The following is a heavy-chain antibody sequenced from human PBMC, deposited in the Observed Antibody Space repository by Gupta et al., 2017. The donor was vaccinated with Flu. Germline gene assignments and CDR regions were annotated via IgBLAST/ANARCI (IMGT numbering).Heavy chain of an antibody. CDR3: AKSEYCAGGACYSPADH. CDR1: G. V-gene: IGHV3-33*03. D-gene: IGHD2-8*02. CDR2: ILYHEHYK. Sequence: GRKWCCLGPGKGLGLVAVILYHEHYKYYEESIKGQFNISRDNAKDIVYLKMNTLRADDTAIYCCAKSEYCAGGACYSPADHWGQGTLVTVSS. J-gene: IGHJ4*02.